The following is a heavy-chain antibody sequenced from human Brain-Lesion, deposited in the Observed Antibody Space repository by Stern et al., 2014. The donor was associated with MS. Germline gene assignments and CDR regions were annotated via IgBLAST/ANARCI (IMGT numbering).Heavy chain of an antibody. CDR1: GGSISSYY. J-gene: IGHJ4*02. Sequence: QVQLVESGPGLVKPSETLSLTCTVSGGSISSYYWSWIRQPPGKGLEWIGYIYYSGSTNYNPSLKSRVTISVDTSKNQFSLKLSSVTAADTAVYYCARGGGNYDSSGYFLSTVFDYWGQGTLVTVSS. V-gene: IGHV4-59*01. D-gene: IGHD3-22*01. CDR3: ARGGGNYDSSGYFLSTVFDY. CDR2: IYYSGST.